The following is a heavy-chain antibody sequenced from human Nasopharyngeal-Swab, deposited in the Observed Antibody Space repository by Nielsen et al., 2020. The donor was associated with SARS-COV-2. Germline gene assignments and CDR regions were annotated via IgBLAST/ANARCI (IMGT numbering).Heavy chain of an antibody. J-gene: IGHJ3*02. V-gene: IGHV4-31*02. CDR2: IYYSGST. Sequence: RQAPGKGLEWIGYIYYSGSTYYNPSLKSRVTISVDTSKNQSSLKLSSVTAADTAVYYCARATMIVVVIGAFDIWGQGTMVTVSS. CDR3: ARATMIVVVIGAFDI. D-gene: IGHD3-22*01.